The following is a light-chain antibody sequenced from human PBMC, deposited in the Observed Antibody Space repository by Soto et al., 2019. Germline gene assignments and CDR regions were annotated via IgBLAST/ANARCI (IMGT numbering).Light chain of an antibody. CDR3: NTYTGTTTSI. CDR2: EVS. CDR1: SSDVGSYNR. Sequence: QSVLTQPPSVSGSPGQSVAISCTGTSSDVGSYNRVSWYQQPPGAAPKLMIYEVSNRPSGVPDRFSGSKSGNTASLTISGLQVEDEADYYCNTYTGTTTSICETGTKAPVL. V-gene: IGLV2-18*02. J-gene: IGLJ1*01.